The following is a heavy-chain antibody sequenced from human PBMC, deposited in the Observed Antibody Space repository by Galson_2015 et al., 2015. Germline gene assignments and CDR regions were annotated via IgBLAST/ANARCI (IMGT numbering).Heavy chain of an antibody. V-gene: IGHV3-48*03. J-gene: IGHJ3*02. CDR3: AIALGRNRSTGAFDI. CDR1: GFTFSSYE. Sequence: SLRLSCAASGFTFSSYEMNWVRQAPGKGLEWVSYISSSGSTIYYADSVKGRFTISRDNAKNSLYLQMNSLRAEDTAVYYCAIALGRNRSTGAFDIWGQGTMVTVSS. D-gene: IGHD1-14*01. CDR2: ISSSGSTI.